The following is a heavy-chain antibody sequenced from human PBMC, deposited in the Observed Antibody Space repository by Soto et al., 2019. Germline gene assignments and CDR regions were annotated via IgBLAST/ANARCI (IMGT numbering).Heavy chain of an antibody. Sequence: QVQLQQWGAGLLKPSETLSLTCAVYGGSFSGYYRSWIRQPPGKGLEWIGEIKHSGSTNYNPSLKSQVTISVDTSKNQFSLKLSSVTAADTAVYYCARGGAGGTENWFDPWGQGTLVTVSS. CDR2: IKHSGST. J-gene: IGHJ5*02. V-gene: IGHV4-34*01. CDR1: GGSFSGYY. CDR3: ARGGAGGTENWFDP. D-gene: IGHD1-26*01.